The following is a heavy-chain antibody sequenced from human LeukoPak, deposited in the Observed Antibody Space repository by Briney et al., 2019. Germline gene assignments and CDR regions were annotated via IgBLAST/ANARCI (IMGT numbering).Heavy chain of an antibody. Sequence: PGGSLRLSCAASGFTLRSYAMSWVRQAPGKGLEWVSATSGSGGSTYYADSVKGRFTISRDNSKNTLYLQMNSLRAEDTAAYYCAKGSGGGVGYYYYMDVWGKGTTVTVSS. CDR3: AKGSGGGVGYYYYMDV. D-gene: IGHD1-26*01. V-gene: IGHV3-23*01. CDR1: GFTLRSYA. J-gene: IGHJ6*03. CDR2: TSGSGGST.